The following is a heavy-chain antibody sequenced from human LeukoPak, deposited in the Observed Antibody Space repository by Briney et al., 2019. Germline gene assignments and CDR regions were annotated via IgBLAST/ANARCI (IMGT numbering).Heavy chain of an antibody. Sequence: SETLSLTCSVSGDSVTSTYWSWIRQPPGKGLEWIAYGHHSESSNYNPSFRSRVIIPVDTSRNQFSLRLSSVTAADTAVYYCARDFCSGGSCFSYFHYWGQGTLVTVSS. CDR2: GHHSESS. V-gene: IGHV4-59*02. J-gene: IGHJ4*02. CDR3: ARDFCSGGSCFSYFHY. CDR1: GDSVTSTY. D-gene: IGHD2-15*01.